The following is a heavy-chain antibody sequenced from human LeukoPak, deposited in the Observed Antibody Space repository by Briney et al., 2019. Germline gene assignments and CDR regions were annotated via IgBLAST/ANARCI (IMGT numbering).Heavy chain of an antibody. D-gene: IGHD3-3*01. V-gene: IGHV1-18*01. Sequence: ASVKVSCKASGYTFTSYGISWVRQAPGQGLEWMGWISAYNGNTNYAQKLQGRVTMTRNTSISTAYMELSSLRSEDTAVYYCARAPQYDFWSAYSYYYYGMDVWGQGTTVTVSS. CDR1: GYTFTSYG. CDR3: ARAPQYDFWSAYSYYYYGMDV. CDR2: ISAYNGNT. J-gene: IGHJ6*02.